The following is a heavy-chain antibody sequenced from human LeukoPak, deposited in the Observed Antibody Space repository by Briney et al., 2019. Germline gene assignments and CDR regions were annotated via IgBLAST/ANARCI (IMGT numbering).Heavy chain of an antibody. CDR3: ARPRYCSSTSCYEDAFDI. D-gene: IGHD2-2*01. CDR1: GFTFTDYY. J-gene: IGHJ3*02. V-gene: IGHV3-11*04. CDR2: ISSSGSIM. Sequence: PGGSLRLSCAASGFTFTDYYMSWIRQAPGKGLEWLSYISSSGSIMYYADSVKGRFTISRYNAKESQYLQMNSLRAEDTAVYYCARPRYCSSTSCYEDAFDIWGQGTMVTVSS.